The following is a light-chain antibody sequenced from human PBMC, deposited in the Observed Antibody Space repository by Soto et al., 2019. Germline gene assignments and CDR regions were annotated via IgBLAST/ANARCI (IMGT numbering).Light chain of an antibody. V-gene: IGLV1-47*02. CDR2: SND. Sequence: VLTQPPSASGTPGQRVTISCSGSSSNIGSDYVYWYQQLPGTAPKLLIYSNDQRPSGVPDRFSGSKSGTSASLAISGLRSEDEADYYCAAWDDSLSGYVFGTGTKVTVL. CDR1: SSNIGSDY. CDR3: AAWDDSLSGYV. J-gene: IGLJ1*01.